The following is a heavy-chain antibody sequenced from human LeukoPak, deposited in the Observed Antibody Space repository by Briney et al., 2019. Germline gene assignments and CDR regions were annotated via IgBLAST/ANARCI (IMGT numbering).Heavy chain of an antibody. CDR3: ARENDSSGHDAFDI. Sequence: GGSLRLSCAASGFTVSSNYMSWVRQAPGKGLEWVSVIYSGGSTYYADSVKGRFAISRDNSKNTLYLQMNSLRAEDTAVYYCARENDSSGHDAFDIWGQGTMVTVSS. V-gene: IGHV3-53*05. CDR2: IYSGGST. CDR1: GFTVSSNY. J-gene: IGHJ3*02. D-gene: IGHD3-22*01.